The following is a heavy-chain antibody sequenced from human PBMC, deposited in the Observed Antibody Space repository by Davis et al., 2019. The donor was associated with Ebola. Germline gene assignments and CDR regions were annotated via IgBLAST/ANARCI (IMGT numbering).Heavy chain of an antibody. CDR3: ARGGYSYGYNYYYGMDV. J-gene: IGHJ6*02. D-gene: IGHD5-18*01. CDR1: GGSISSYY. CDR2: IYYSGRT. V-gene: IGHV4-59*12. Sequence: MPSETLSLTCTVSGGSISSYYWSWIRQPPGKGLEWIGYIYYSGRTNYNPSLKSRVTISVDTSKNQFSLKLSSVTAADTAVYYCARGGYSYGYNYYYGMDVWGQGTTVTVSS.